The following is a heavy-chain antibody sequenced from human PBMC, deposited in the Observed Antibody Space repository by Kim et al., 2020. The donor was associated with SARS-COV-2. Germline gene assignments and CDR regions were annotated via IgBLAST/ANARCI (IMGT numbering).Heavy chain of an antibody. CDR2: ISSSGSTI. D-gene: IGHD3-3*01. CDR1: GFTFSSYE. V-gene: IGHV3-48*03. CDR3: ARGSITIFGVVGYGMDV. J-gene: IGHJ6*02. Sequence: GGSLRLSCAASGFTFSSYEMNWVRQAPGKGLEWVSYISSSGSTIYYADSVKGRFTISRDNAKNSLYLQMNSLRAEDTAVYYCARGSITIFGVVGYGMDVWGQGTTVTVSS.